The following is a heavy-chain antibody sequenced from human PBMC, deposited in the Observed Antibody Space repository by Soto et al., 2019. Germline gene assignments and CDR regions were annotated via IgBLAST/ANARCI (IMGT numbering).Heavy chain of an antibody. CDR2: ISGSGGRV. CDR1: GFSFGTYV. D-gene: IGHD7-27*01. J-gene: IGHJ4*02. CDR3: AKEVSLGSTVDLGY. V-gene: IGHV3-23*01. Sequence: EVQLLESGGGMVEPRGSLKLSCAASGFSFGTYVMNWVRQAPGKGLEWVSGISGSGGRVYSADSVKGRFTISRDNSRNTLYLQMNSLRAEDTARYYCAKEVSLGSTVDLGYWGQGSLVTVSS.